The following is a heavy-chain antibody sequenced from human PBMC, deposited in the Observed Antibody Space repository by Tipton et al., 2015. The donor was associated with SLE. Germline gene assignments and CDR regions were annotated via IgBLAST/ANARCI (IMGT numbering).Heavy chain of an antibody. CDR2: IKEDGTNK. D-gene: IGHD1-14*01. CDR1: GFTFSNYW. J-gene: IGHJ4*02. Sequence: SLRLSCAASGFTFSNYWMGWFRQTPRKGLESVANIKEDGTNKYYVDSVKGRFTISKDNAKNSLYLQMNSLRAEDTAIYHCARGGLYNLPARPWDYWGQGALVTVSS. CDR3: ARGGLYNLPARPWDY. V-gene: IGHV3-7*03.